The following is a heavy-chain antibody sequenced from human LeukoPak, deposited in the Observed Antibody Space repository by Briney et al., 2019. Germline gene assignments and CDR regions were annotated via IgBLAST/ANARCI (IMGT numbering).Heavy chain of an antibody. CDR3: AKEARRYCSGGTCYEYGIDV. V-gene: IGHV3-30*18. CDR1: GFTFSNYG. CDR2: ISYDGSNK. J-gene: IGHJ6*04. D-gene: IGHD2-15*01. Sequence: GGSLRLSCAASGFTFSNYGMHWVRQAPGKGLEWVTIISYDGSNKNYGDSVKGRFTISRDNSKNTLYMQMNSLRAEDTAVYYCAKEARRYCSGGTCYEYGIDVWGKGTTVTVS.